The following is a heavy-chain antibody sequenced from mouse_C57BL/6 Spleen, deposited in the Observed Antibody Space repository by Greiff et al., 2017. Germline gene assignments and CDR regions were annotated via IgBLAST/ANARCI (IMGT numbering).Heavy chain of an antibody. V-gene: IGHV1-81*01. Sequence: VKLVESGAELARPGASVKLSCKASGYTFTSYGISWVKQRTGQGLEWIGEIYPRSGHTYYNEKFKGKATLTADKSSSTAYMELRSLTSEDSAVYFCAEIYYGSSYGYFDYWGQGTTLTVSS. CDR3: AEIYYGSSYGYFDY. CDR1: GYTFTSYG. J-gene: IGHJ2*01. D-gene: IGHD1-1*01. CDR2: IYPRSGHT.